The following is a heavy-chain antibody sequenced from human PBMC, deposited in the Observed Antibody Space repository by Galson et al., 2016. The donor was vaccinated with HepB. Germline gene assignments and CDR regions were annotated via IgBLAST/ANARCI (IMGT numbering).Heavy chain of an antibody. CDR2: ISYDGSRK. CDR1: GFAFNSYD. J-gene: IGHJ5*02. D-gene: IGHD6-19*01. CDR3: AREASAVGVP. V-gene: IGHV3-30*03. Sequence: SLRLSCAASGFAFNSYDMHWVRQAPGKGLEWVAVISYDGSRKYYADSVKGRFTISRDNSKNTVYLQMNSLRVEDTAVYYCAREASAVGVPWGQGTLVTVSS.